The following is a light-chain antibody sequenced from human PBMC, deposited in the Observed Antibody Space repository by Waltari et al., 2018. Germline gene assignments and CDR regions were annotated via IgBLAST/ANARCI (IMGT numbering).Light chain of an antibody. J-gene: IGKJ2*01. CDR3: QQYDNLPYT. Sequence: DIQMTQSPSSLSASVGDRVTITCQASQDISNYLNWYQQKPGKAPKLLIYDASKLETGVPSRFTGSGSGTDFTFTISSLQPEDIATYYCQQYDNLPYTFGQGPSWRSN. CDR1: QDISNY. CDR2: DAS. V-gene: IGKV1-33*01.